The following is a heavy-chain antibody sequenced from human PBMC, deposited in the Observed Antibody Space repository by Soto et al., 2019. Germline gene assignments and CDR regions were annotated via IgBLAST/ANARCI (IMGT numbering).Heavy chain of an antibody. J-gene: IGHJ6*02. CDR1: GGSFSGYY. V-gene: IGHV4-34*01. D-gene: IGHD2-2*01. CDR3: ASGGYQLLYYYYYGMDV. Sequence: SETLSLTGAVYGGSFSGYYWSWIRQPPGKGLEWIGEINHSGSTNYNPSLKSRVTISVDTSKNQFSLKLSSVTAADTAVYYCASGGYQLLYYYYYGMDVWGQGTTVTAP. CDR2: INHSGST.